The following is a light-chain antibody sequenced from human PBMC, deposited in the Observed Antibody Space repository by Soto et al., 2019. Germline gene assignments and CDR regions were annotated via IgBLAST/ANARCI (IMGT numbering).Light chain of an antibody. CDR2: NNN. V-gene: IGLV1-44*01. J-gene: IGLJ1*01. CDR3: AAWDDTLNGYV. Sequence: QSVLTQPPSASETPGQRVTISCSGSSSNIAGNTVNWYQQLPGTAPKLLIYNNNQRPSGVPDRFSGSKSGTSASLAISGLQSEDEADYYCAAWDDTLNGYVFGTGTKVTVL. CDR1: SSNIAGNT.